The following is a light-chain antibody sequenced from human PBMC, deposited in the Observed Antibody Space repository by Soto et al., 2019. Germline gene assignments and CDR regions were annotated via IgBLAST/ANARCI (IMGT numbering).Light chain of an antibody. CDR2: DAS. CDR1: QSVSSY. Sequence: EIVLTQSPATLSLSPGERATLSCRASQSVSSYLAWYQQKTGQAPMLLIYDASNRGTGTPARCSGSGSGTDITLTILTLEHEDVAVYYCQERSTWLTFGGGTKVEIK. J-gene: IGKJ4*01. CDR3: QERSTWLT. V-gene: IGKV3-11*01.